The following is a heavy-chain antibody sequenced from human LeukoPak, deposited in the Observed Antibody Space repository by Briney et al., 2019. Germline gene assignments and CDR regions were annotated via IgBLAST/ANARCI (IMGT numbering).Heavy chain of an antibody. V-gene: IGHV3-74*01. D-gene: IGHD3-3*01. CDR1: GFTFSSYW. CDR2: INSDGSST. J-gene: IGHJ6*03. CDR3: ARDQPTYYDFWSGYYNHMDV. Sequence: GGSLRLSCAASGFTFSSYWMHWVRQAPGKGLVWVSRINSDGSSTNYADSVKGRFTISTDNAKNTLYLQMNSLRAEDTAVYYCARDQPTYYDFWSGYYNHMDVWGKGTTVTVSS.